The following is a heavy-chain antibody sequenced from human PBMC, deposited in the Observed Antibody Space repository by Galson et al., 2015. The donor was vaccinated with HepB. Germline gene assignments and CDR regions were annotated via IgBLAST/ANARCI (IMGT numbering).Heavy chain of an antibody. J-gene: IGHJ4*02. CDR3: AIFPSSGWYLPS. Sequence: SVKVSCKASGYTFSTYGITWVRQAPGQGLEWVGWINPDNGITDYAQILQGRATVTRDTSTTTAYMELRSLRSDDTAVYYCAIFPSSGWYLPSRGQVSLVTVSS. CDR2: INPDNGIT. D-gene: IGHD6-19*01. CDR1: GYTFSTYG. V-gene: IGHV1-18*01.